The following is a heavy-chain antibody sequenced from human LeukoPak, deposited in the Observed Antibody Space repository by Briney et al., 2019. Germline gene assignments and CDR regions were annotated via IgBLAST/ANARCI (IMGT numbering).Heavy chain of an antibody. CDR2: ISWDGGIT. D-gene: IGHD6-13*01. CDR1: GFTFDDCA. Sequence: PGGSLRLSCAASGFTFDDCAMHWVRQAPGKGLEWVSLISWDGGITYYADSVKGRFTTSRDNSKNSLYLQMNSLRAEDTALYYCAKASIAAAGGPMDYYYYYYMDVWGKGTTVTVSS. V-gene: IGHV3-43D*03. CDR3: AKASIAAAGGPMDYYYYYYMDV. J-gene: IGHJ6*03.